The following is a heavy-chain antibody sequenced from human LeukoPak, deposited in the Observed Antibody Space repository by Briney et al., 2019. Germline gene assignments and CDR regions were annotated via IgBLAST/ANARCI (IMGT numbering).Heavy chain of an antibody. Sequence: TSSRFWIGWVRQAPGKGLEWIGSIYNSVGTSYNPSLKSRVTISVDTCKNPFSLKLSSVTAPGTAVYYCARVRSSYGSGGYYRNYYYNYMDVWGKATTVTASS. CDR3: ARVRSSYGSGGYYRNYYYNYMDV. J-gene: IGHJ6*03. V-gene: IGHV4-39*07. CDR1: TSSRFWI. CDR2: IYNSVGT. D-gene: IGHD3-10*01.